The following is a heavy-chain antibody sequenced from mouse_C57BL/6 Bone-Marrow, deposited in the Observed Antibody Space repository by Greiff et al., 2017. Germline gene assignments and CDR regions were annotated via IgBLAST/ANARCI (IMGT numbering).Heavy chain of an antibody. J-gene: IGHJ3*01. Sequence: QVQLQQPGTELVKPGASVKLSCKASGYTFTSYWMHWVKQRPGQGLEWIGNINPSNGGTNYNEKFKSKATLTVAKSSSTAYMQLSSLTSEDSAVYYCARWDYDYDGAWFAYWGQGTLVTVSA. CDR3: ARWDYDYDGAWFAY. CDR2: INPSNGGT. CDR1: GYTFTSYW. V-gene: IGHV1-53*01. D-gene: IGHD2-4*01.